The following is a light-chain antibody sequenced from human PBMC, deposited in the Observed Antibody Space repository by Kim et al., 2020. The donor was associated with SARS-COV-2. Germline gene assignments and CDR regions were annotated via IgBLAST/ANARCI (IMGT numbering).Light chain of an antibody. J-gene: IGLJ2*01. Sequence: SYELTQPASVSVAPGQTARITCGGDNIGDYRVHWYQQKPGQAPLLVIYYDTDRPSGIPEQFSGSNSGTTVTLTISSVEAGDEADYYCQVWHTGGDRVVFGGGTQLTVL. CDR2: YDT. V-gene: IGLV3-21*01. CDR3: QVWHTGGDRVV. CDR1: NIGDYR.